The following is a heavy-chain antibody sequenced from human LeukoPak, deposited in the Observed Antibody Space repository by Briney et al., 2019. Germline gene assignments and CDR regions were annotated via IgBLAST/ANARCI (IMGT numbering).Heavy chain of an antibody. Sequence: SETLSLTCTVSGGSISGSSYYWGWIRQPPGKGLEWIGSIYYSGSTYYNPSLKSRVTISVDTSKNQFSLKLSSVTAADTAVYYCARQGRGYSYGPANWFDPWGQGTLVTVSS. CDR1: GGSISGSSYY. CDR3: ARQGRGYSYGPANWFDP. J-gene: IGHJ5*02. CDR2: IYYSGST. D-gene: IGHD5-18*01. V-gene: IGHV4-39*01.